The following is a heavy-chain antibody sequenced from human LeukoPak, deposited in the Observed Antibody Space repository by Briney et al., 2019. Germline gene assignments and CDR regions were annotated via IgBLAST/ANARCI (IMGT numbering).Heavy chain of an antibody. J-gene: IGHJ4*02. V-gene: IGHV3-23*01. CDR2: ISDRGSST. CDR1: GVAFSSYA. Sequence: GGSLRLSCAASGVAFSSYAMSWVRRAPGKGLEWVSSISDRGSSTSYADSVKGRFTISRDNSKNTLYLQMNSLRADDTAVYYCATRNATERCFDYWGQGTLVTVSS. D-gene: IGHD4-17*01. CDR3: ATRNATERCFDY.